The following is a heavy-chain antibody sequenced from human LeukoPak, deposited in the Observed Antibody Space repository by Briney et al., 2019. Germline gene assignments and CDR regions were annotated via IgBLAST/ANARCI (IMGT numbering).Heavy chain of an antibody. CDR1: GYSFTSYW. Sequence: GESLKISCKASGYSFTSYWIGWVRQMPEIGLERMGIIYPGDSDTRYSPSFQGQVTISADKSISTAYLQWSSLKASDTAMYYCARERSSGYYTEDAFDIWGQGTMVTVSS. D-gene: IGHD3-22*01. J-gene: IGHJ3*02. V-gene: IGHV5-51*01. CDR2: IYPGDSDT. CDR3: ARERSSGYYTEDAFDI.